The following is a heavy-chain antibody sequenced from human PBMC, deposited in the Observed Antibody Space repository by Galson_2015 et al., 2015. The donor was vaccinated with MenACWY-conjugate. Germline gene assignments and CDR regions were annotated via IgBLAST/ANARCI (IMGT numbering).Heavy chain of an antibody. CDR1: GFIFNNYW. CDR3: ASDLGFYCCRNDCYSPY. V-gene: IGHV3-7*03. D-gene: IGHD2-2*01. Sequence: SLRLSCAASGFIFNNYWMSWVRQVPGKGPEWVANIKQDGSEKYYVDSVRGRFTISRDNAKNSLYLQMNSLRAEDTAVYYCASDLGFYCCRNDCYSPYWGQGTLVTVSS. CDR2: IKQDGSEK. J-gene: IGHJ4*02.